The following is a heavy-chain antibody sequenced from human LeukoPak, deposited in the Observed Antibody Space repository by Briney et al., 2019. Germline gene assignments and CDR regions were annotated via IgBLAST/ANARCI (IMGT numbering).Heavy chain of an antibody. CDR3: ARDYGGNSLEWFDP. CDR1: GYTFTSYY. J-gene: IGHJ5*02. Sequence: ASVKVSCKASGYTFTSYYMHWVRQAPGQGLEWMGWINPNSGGTNYAQKFQGWVTMTRGTSISTAYMELSRLRSDDTAVYYCARDYGGNSLEWFDPWGQGTLVTVSS. D-gene: IGHD4-23*01. V-gene: IGHV1-2*04. CDR2: INPNSGGT.